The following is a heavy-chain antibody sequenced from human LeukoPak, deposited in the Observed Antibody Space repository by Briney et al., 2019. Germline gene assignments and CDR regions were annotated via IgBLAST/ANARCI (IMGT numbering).Heavy chain of an antibody. CDR3: ARDLGYCSGGSCFYAIFDY. D-gene: IGHD2-15*01. V-gene: IGHV1-2*02. CDR2: INPNSGGT. J-gene: IGHJ4*02. Sequence: ASVKVSCKASGYTFTDYYLHWVRQAPGQGLEWMGWINPNSGGTNYAQKFQGRVTMTRDTSISTAYMELSRLRSDDTAVYYCARDLGYCSGGSCFYAIFDYWGQGTLVTVSS. CDR1: GYTFTDYY.